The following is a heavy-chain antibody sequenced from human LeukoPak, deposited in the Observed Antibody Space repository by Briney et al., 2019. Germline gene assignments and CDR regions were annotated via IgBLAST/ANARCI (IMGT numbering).Heavy chain of an antibody. D-gene: IGHD6-13*01. V-gene: IGHV4-4*07. CDR2: FYDTVSV. J-gene: IGHJ3*01. Sequence: SSETLSLTCSVSGASMKDYYWNWIRLSTGKGLEWIGRFYDTVSVIYNPSLKSRATLSVDTSKNHVYLKLTSVTAADTAVYYCVTGDTATTSRYAFEFWGPGTKVIVSS. CDR1: GASMKDYY. CDR3: VTGDTATTSRYAFEF.